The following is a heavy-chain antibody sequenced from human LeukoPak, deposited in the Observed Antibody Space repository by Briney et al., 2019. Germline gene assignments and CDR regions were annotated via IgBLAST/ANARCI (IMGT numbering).Heavy chain of an antibody. CDR3: ARAFFSSSGAFDI. CDR1: GGSISSSSYY. J-gene: IGHJ3*02. D-gene: IGHD6-6*01. Sequence: SETLSLTCTVSGGSISSSSYYWGWIRQPPGKGLEWIGSIYYSGSTYYNPSLKSRVTISVDTSKNQFSLKLSSVTAADTAVYYCARAFFSSSGAFDIWGQGTMVTVSS. V-gene: IGHV4-39*01. CDR2: IYYSGST.